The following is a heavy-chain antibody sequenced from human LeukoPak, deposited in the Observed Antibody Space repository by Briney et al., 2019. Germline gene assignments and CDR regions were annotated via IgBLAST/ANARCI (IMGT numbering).Heavy chain of an antibody. Sequence: SVKVSCKASGGTFSSYAISWVRQAPGQGLEWMGRIIPILGIANYAQRFQGRVTITADKSTSTAYMELRSLRSDDTAVYYCARDYCSSTSCHYDAFDIWGQGTMVTVSS. J-gene: IGHJ3*02. CDR2: IIPILGIA. CDR1: GGTFSSYA. CDR3: ARDYCSSTSCHYDAFDI. D-gene: IGHD2-2*01. V-gene: IGHV1-69*04.